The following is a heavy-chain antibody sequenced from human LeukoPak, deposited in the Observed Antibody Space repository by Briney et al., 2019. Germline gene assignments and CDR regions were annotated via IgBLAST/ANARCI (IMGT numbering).Heavy chain of an antibody. CDR1: GFTFSSYD. V-gene: IGHV3-30*18. Sequence: GGSLRLSCAASGFTFSSYDMHWVRQAPGKGLEWVTVISYDGSNKYYGDSVKGRFTISRDNSKNTLYLKMYSLRAEDTAVYYCAKEGSNGDFDYWGQGTLVTVSS. CDR2: ISYDGSNK. CDR3: AKEGSNGDFDY. D-gene: IGHD1-26*01. J-gene: IGHJ4*02.